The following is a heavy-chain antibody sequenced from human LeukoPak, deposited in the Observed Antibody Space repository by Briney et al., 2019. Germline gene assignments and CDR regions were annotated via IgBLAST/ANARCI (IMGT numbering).Heavy chain of an antibody. CDR2: IDSSSSYI. CDR3: VREYPDLFDY. Sequence: GGSLRLSCAASGFTFSSYAMNWVRQAPGKGLKWVSSIDSSSSYIFYRDSVKGRFTISRDNAKNSLFLQMNSLRAEDTAVYYCVREYPDLFDYWGQGTLVTVSS. CDR1: GFTFSSYA. V-gene: IGHV3-21*01. J-gene: IGHJ4*02.